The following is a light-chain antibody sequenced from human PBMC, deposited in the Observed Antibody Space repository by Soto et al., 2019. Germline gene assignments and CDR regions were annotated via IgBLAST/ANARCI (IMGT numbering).Light chain of an antibody. CDR3: QQYNSYPIT. V-gene: IGKV1-5*03. CDR1: QNINSW. Sequence: DIQMTQSPSTLSASVGDRVTITCRASQNINSWLAWYQQKPGKAPKFLIYMASSLETGVPSRFSGSASGTDFTLTINSLQPDDFATYYCQQYNSYPITFGQGTRLEIK. CDR2: MAS. J-gene: IGKJ5*01.